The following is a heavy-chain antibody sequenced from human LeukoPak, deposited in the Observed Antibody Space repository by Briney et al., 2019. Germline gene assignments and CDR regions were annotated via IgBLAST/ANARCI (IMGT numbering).Heavy chain of an antibody. CDR1: GGSISSGDYY. D-gene: IGHD5-24*01. CDR2: IYYSGST. V-gene: IGHV4-30-4*08. CDR3: ARAPSGATIPFDY. Sequence: PSETLSLTCTVSGGSISSGDYYWSWIRQPPGKGLEWIGYIYYSGSTYYNPSLKSRVTISVDTSKNQFSLKLSSVTAADTAVHYCARAPSGATIPFDYWGQGTLVTVSS. J-gene: IGHJ4*02.